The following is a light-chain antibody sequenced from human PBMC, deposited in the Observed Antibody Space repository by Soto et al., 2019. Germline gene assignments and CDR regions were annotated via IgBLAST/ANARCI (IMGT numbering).Light chain of an antibody. V-gene: IGKV3-20*01. CDR1: QSVRSSH. Sequence: IVLTQSPGTLSLSPGVITTLSSSARQSVRSSHLAWYQQMPGQAPRLLIYGASNRATGIPDRFSGSGSGTDFTLTISRLEPEDFAVYYCQQYSSSPLTFGGGTKADIK. CDR3: QQYSSSPLT. J-gene: IGKJ4*01. CDR2: GAS.